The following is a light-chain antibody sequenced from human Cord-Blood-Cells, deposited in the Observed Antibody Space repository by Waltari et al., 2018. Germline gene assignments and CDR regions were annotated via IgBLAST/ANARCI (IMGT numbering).Light chain of an antibody. V-gene: IGLV2-14*01. CDR3: SSYTSSSTS. CDR1: SSDVGGYNY. CDR2: EVS. J-gene: IGLJ2*01. Sequence: QSALTQPASESGSPGQSITISCTGTSSDVGGYNYVSWYQQHPGKAPKLMIYEVSNRPSGVSNRFSGSKSGNTASLTISGLQAEDEADYYCSSYTSSSTSFGGGTKLTVL.